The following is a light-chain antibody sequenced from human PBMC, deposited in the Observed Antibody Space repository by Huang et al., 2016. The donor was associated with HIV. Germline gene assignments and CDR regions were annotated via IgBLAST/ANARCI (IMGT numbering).Light chain of an antibody. CDR2: GAS. CDR3: QQYHNWPYT. J-gene: IGKJ2*01. CDR1: QSVATN. V-gene: IGKV3-15*01. Sequence: IIMTQSPATLSLSPGEGASLSCRANQSVATNLAWYLHRPGQSPRILIFGASTRASGLPGRFIGSGSGTQFTLTVSGLQSEDFAVYYCQQYHNWPYTFGQGTKLEI.